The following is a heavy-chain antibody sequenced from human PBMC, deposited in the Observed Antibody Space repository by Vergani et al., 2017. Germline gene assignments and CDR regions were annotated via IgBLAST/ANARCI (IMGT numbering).Heavy chain of an antibody. CDR3: AKHAPNYDILTGYYSMSFDY. CDR1: GFTFSSYA. V-gene: IGHV3-23*01. J-gene: IGHJ4*02. CDR2: ISGSGGST. Sequence: EVQLLESGGGLVQPGGSLRLSCAASGFTFSSYAMSWVRQAPGKGLEWVSAISGSGGSTYYADSVKGRFTISRDNSKNTLYLQMNSLRAEDTAVYYCAKHAPNYDILTGYYSMSFDYWGQGTLVTGSS. D-gene: IGHD3-9*01.